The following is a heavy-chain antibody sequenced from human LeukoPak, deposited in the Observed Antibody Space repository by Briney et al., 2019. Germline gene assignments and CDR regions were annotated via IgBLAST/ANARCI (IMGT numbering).Heavy chain of an antibody. V-gene: IGHV1-69*06. J-gene: IGHJ6*04. CDR3: ARDRGYSYAEGYYYYGMDV. CDR1: GGTFSSYA. CDR2: IIPIFGTA. D-gene: IGHD5-18*01. Sequence: GASVKVSCKASGGTFSSYAISWVRQAPGQGLKWMGGIIPIFGTANYAQKFQGRVTITADKSTSTAYMELSSLRSEDTAVYYCARDRGYSYAEGYYYYGMDVWGKGTTVTVSS.